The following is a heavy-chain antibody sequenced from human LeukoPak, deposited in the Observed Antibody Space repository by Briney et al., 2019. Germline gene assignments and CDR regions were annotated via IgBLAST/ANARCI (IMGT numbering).Heavy chain of an antibody. CDR2: IYTSGST. CDR1: GGSISSYY. Sequence: SETLSLTCTVSGGSISSYYWSWIRQPAGKGLEWIGRIYTSGSTNYNPSLKSRVTMSVDTSKNQFSLKLSSVTAADTAVYYCARDVDYSIFDYYYYYGMDVWGQGTTVTVPS. J-gene: IGHJ6*02. V-gene: IGHV4-4*07. D-gene: IGHD4-11*01. CDR3: ARDVDYSIFDYYYYYGMDV.